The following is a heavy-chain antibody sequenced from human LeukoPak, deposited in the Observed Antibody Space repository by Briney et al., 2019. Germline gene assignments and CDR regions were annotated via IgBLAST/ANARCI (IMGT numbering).Heavy chain of an antibody. J-gene: IGHJ6*02. Sequence: SETLSLTCTVSGGSISSGDYYWSWIRQPPGKGLEWIGYIYYSGSTYYNPSLKSRVTISVDTSKNQFPLKLSSVTAADTAVYYCARDNIVVVPAAMVYYYYYGMDVWGQGTTVTVS. V-gene: IGHV4-30-4*01. CDR2: IYYSGST. CDR3: ARDNIVVVPAAMVYYYYYGMDV. D-gene: IGHD2-2*01. CDR1: GGSISSGDYY.